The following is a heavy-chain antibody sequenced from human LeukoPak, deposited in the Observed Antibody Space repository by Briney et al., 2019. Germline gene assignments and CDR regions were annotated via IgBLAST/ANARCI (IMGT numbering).Heavy chain of an antibody. CDR3: ARGRRQGTIFGVARNAFDI. V-gene: IGHV3-48*01. J-gene: IGHJ3*02. CDR1: GFTFSSYS. CDR2: ISSSSSTI. Sequence: GGSLRLSCAASGFTFSSYSMNWVRQAPGKGLEWVSYISSSSSTIYYADSVKGRFTISRDNAKNSLYLQMNSLRAEDTAVYYCARGRRQGTIFGVARNAFDIWGQGTMVTASS. D-gene: IGHD3-3*02.